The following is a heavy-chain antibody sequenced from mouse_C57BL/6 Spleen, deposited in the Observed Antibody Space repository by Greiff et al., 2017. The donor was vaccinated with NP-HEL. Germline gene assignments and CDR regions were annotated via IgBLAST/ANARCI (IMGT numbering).Heavy chain of an antibody. CDR2: MDPSDSYT. CDR3: ARKGITTVVATEYFDV. J-gene: IGHJ1*03. Sequence: VQLQQSGAELVRPGTSVKLSCKASGYTFTSYWMHWVKQRPGQGLEWIGVMDPSDSYTNYNQKFNGKATLTVDTSSSTAYMQLSSLTYEDSAVYYCARKGITTVVATEYFDVWSKGTTVTDAS. V-gene: IGHV1-59*01. CDR1: GYTFTSYW. D-gene: IGHD1-1*01.